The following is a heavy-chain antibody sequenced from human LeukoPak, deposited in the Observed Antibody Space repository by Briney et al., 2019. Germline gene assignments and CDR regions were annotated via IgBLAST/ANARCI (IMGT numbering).Heavy chain of an antibody. CDR3: AKGSYYDSSGSFYFDY. Sequence: GGSLRLSCAASGFTFSSYAMSWVRQAPGKGLEGVSGISGSGDNTYYADSVKGRFAISRDNSKNTLYVQVNSLGTEDTAAYYCAKGSYYDSSGSFYFDYWGQGTLVTVSS. V-gene: IGHV3-23*01. CDR1: GFTFSSYA. J-gene: IGHJ4*02. D-gene: IGHD3-22*01. CDR2: ISGSGDNT.